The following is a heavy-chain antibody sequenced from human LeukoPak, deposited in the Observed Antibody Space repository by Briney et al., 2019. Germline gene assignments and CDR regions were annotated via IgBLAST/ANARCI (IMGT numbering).Heavy chain of an antibody. CDR1: RGSFSGYY. CDR2: INHSGST. Sequence: SETLSLTCAVYRGSFSGYYWSWIRQPPGKGLEWMGEINHSGSTNYNPSLKSRVTISVDTSKNQFSLKLSSVTAADTAVYYCARPNPYCSSTSCSFDYWGQGTLVTVSS. D-gene: IGHD2-2*01. J-gene: IGHJ4*02. V-gene: IGHV4-34*01. CDR3: ARPNPYCSSTSCSFDY.